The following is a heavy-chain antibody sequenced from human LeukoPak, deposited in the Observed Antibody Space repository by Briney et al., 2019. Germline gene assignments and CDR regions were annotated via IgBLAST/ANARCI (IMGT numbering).Heavy chain of an antibody. J-gene: IGHJ6*02. D-gene: IGHD3-10*01. CDR2: MNPKSGNT. CDR3: ARDFVTEGSGGYYYYGMDV. V-gene: IGHV1-8*01. CDR1: GYTFTSYD. Sequence: ASVKVSCKASGYTFTSYDINWVRQVTGQGLEWMGWMNPKSGNTGYAQKFQGRVTMTRDTSISTAYMELSSLRSEDTAVYYCARDFVTEGSGGYYYYGMDVWGQGTTVTVSS.